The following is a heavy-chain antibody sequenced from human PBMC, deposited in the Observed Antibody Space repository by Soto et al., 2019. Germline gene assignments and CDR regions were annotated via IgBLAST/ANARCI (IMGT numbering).Heavy chain of an antibody. CDR3: ARDPCGYGSGPEEDAFEI. D-gene: IGHD3-10*01. J-gene: IGHJ3*02. CDR1: GGSISSGGYY. Sequence: SETLSLTCTVSGGSISSGGYYWSWIRQHPGKGLEWIGYIYYSGSTYYNPSLKSRVTISVDTSKNQFSLKLSSVTAADTAVYYCARDPCGYGSGPEEDAFEIWGQGTMVTVSS. V-gene: IGHV4-31*03. CDR2: IYYSGST.